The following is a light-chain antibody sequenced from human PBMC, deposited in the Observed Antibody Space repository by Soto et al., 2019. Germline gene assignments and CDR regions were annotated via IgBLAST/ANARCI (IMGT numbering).Light chain of an antibody. CDR2: WAS. CDR3: QQYYSIPRT. CDR1: QSLLYSSNNKNY. V-gene: IGKV4-1*01. J-gene: IGKJ1*01. Sequence: DIVMTQSPDSLAVSLGERATINCKSSQSLLYSSNNKNYLAWYQQKPGQPPKLLIYWASTRESGVPDRFSGSGSGTDFTLTISSLQAEDVALYYCQQYYSIPRTFGQGTKVEIK.